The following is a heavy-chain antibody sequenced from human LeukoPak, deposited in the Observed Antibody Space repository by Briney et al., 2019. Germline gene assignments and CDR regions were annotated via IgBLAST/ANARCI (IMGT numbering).Heavy chain of an antibody. Sequence: GGSLRLSCAASGFTFSSYAMHWARQAPGKGLEWVAVISYDGSNKYYADSVKGRFTISRDNSKNTVYLQMNSLRAEDTAVYYCAGAPDFILMYGFDYWGQGALVTVSS. D-gene: IGHD2-15*01. J-gene: IGHJ4*02. CDR3: AGAPDFILMYGFDY. V-gene: IGHV3-30*04. CDR2: ISYDGSNK. CDR1: GFTFSSYA.